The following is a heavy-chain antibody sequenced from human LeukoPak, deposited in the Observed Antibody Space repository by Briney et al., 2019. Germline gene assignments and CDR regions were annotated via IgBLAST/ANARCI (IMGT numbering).Heavy chain of an antibody. CDR2: INSGNSYK. V-gene: IGHV3-21*01. D-gene: IGHD2-8*01. J-gene: IGHJ4*02. CDR3: ARQKYQRGPDVSYFDY. CDR1: GFTFSSYS. Sequence: PGGSLRLSCAASGFTFSSYSMNWVRQAPGKGLEWVSFINSGNSYKHYADSVKGRFNISRDKAKNSLYLQMNSLRAEDTAVYYCARQKYQRGPDVSYFDYWGQGTLVTVSS.